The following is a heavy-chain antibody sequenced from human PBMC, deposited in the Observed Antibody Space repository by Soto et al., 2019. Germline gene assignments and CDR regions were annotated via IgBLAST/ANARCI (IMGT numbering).Heavy chain of an antibody. CDR3: AKLISIAAAPSTYYFDY. J-gene: IGHJ4*02. V-gene: IGHV3-23*01. Sequence: PGGSLRLSCAASGFTFSSYAMSWVRQAPGKGLEWVSAISGSGGGTYYADSVKGRFTISRDNSKNTLYLQMNSLRAEDTAVYYCAKLISIAAAPSTYYFDYWGQGTLVTVSS. CDR1: GFTFSSYA. CDR2: ISGSGGGT. D-gene: IGHD6-13*01.